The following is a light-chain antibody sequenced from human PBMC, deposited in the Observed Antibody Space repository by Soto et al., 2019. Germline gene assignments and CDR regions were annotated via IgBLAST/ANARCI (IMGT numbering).Light chain of an antibody. Sequence: EIVLTQSPGTLSLAPGERATLSCRASQSVSNNYLAWYQQKPGQAPRLLIYGASNRATGIPDRFSGSRSGTDFTLTISRLEPEDFAVYYCQQYRSSGTFGQGTKVEIK. J-gene: IGKJ1*01. V-gene: IGKV3-20*01. CDR3: QQYRSSGT. CDR1: QSVSNNY. CDR2: GAS.